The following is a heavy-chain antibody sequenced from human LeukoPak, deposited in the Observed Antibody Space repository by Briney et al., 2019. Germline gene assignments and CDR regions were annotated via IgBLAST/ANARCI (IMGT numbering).Heavy chain of an antibody. Sequence: GGSLRLSCAASGFTFNNAWMSWVRQAPGKGLEWVGRIKSKTDGGTTDYAAPVKGRFTISRDDSKNTLFLQMNSLKTEDTAVYYCSTADVDTPMARTYYYYYGMDVWGQGTTVTVSS. D-gene: IGHD5-18*01. J-gene: IGHJ6*02. CDR2: IKSKTDGGTT. CDR3: STADVDTPMARTYYYYYGMDV. CDR1: GFTFNNAW. V-gene: IGHV3-15*01.